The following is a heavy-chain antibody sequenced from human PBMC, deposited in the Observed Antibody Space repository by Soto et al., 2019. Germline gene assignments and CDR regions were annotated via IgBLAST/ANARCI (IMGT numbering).Heavy chain of an antibody. D-gene: IGHD6-6*01. V-gene: IGHV4-59*01. CDR3: ASGQLAPGYYYYYGMDV. Sequence: ETLSLTCTVSGGSISSYYWSWIRQPPGKGLEWIGYIYYSGSTNYNPSLKSRVTISVDTPKNQFSLKLSSVTAADTAVYYCASGQLAPGYYYYYGMDVWGQGTTVTVSS. J-gene: IGHJ6*02. CDR2: IYYSGST. CDR1: GGSISSYY.